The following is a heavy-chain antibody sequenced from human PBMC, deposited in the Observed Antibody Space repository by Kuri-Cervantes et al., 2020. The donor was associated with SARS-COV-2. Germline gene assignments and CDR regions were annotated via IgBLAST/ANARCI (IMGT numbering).Heavy chain of an antibody. D-gene: IGHD3-10*01. V-gene: IGHV3-21*01. CDR2: ISSSSSYI. CDR3: ARVRGVGY. J-gene: IGHJ4*02. Sequence: GESLKSSCAASGFTFSSYSMNWVRQAPGKGLEWVSSISSSSSYIYYADSVKGRFTISRDNAKNSLYLQMNSLRAEDTAVYYCARVRGVGYWGQGTLVTVSS. CDR1: GFTFSSYS.